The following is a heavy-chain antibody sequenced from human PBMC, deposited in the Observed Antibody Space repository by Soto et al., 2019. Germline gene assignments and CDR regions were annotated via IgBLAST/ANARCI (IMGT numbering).Heavy chain of an antibody. CDR3: ARDVGYGLIDY. CDR1: GYTFTSYG. D-gene: IGHD5-18*01. Sequence: QVQLVQSGAEVKKPGASVKVSCQASGYTFTSYGISWVRQAPGQGLEWMGWINAYNGNTNYAQKLQGSVTMTTDTSTSTAYVELRSLRSDDTAVYYCARDVGYGLIDYWGQGTLVTVSS. CDR2: INAYNGNT. J-gene: IGHJ4*02. V-gene: IGHV1-18*01.